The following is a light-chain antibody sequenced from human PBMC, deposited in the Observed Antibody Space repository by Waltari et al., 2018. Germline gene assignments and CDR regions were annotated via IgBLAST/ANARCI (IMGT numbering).Light chain of an antibody. J-gene: IGLJ3*02. CDR3: SSESSDKVVL. V-gene: IGLV2-14*03. CDR1: SSDVGSSNS. Sequence: QSALTQPASVSGSPGQSVTISCTGTSSDVGSSNSVSWYQDHPGQGPKVIIYDVSDRPSGVSARFSGSKSGNTVSLTISGLQAEDEADYYCSSESSDKVVLFGGGTKVTVL. CDR2: DVS.